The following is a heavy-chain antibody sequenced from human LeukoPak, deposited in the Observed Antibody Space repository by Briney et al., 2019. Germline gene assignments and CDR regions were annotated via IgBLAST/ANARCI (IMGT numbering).Heavy chain of an antibody. D-gene: IGHD2-2*01. CDR2: ISYDGSNK. V-gene: IGHV3-30*18. CDR3: AKDKCSSTSCYHDY. Sequence: GGSLRLSCAASGFTFSSYGMHWVRQAPGKGLEWVAVISYDGSNKYYADSVKGRFTISRDNSKNTLYLQMNSLRAEDTAVYYCAKDKCSSTSCYHDYWGQGTLVTVSS. J-gene: IGHJ4*02. CDR1: GFTFSSYG.